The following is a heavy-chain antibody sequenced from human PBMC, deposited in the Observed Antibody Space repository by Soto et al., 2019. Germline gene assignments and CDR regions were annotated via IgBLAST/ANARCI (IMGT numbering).Heavy chain of an antibody. Sequence: QVQLVESGGGVVQPGRSLRLSCATSGFTFSNYGMHWARHTPGKGLEWVAVISYDGSNKKYADSVKGRFTISRDNSKSTLTLQMNRLRVEDTAGYYCAANMLRAPLDPWGQGTLVIVS. CDR3: AANMLRAPLDP. J-gene: IGHJ5*02. CDR1: GFTFSNYG. V-gene: IGHV3-30*03. CDR2: ISYDGSNK. D-gene: IGHD3-10*01.